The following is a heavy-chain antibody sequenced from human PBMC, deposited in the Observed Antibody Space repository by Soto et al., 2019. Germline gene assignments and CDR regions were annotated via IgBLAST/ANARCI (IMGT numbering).Heavy chain of an antibody. CDR1: RYSLTNYW. D-gene: IGHD2-2*01. CDR3: GKHRVVGAATDMGILEWLTQYRMDV. V-gene: IGHV5-10-1*01. CDR2: IVPSDADT. Sequence: GESLKISCKGSRYSLTNYWLSWVPQMPGKGLEWMGGIVPSDADTNYSPSFQGHVTLLADKSIRTAYLQCSSLKDSDIAMYYCGKHRVVGAATDMGILEWLTQYRMDVLGQGTTVTVSS. J-gene: IGHJ6*01.